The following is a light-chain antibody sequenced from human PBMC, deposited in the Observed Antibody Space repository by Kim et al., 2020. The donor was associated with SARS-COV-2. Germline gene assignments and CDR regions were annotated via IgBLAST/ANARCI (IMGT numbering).Light chain of an antibody. CDR2: QDS. CDR3: QAWDSSTGGV. J-gene: IGLJ3*02. V-gene: IGLV3-1*01. CDR1: KLGDKY. Sequence: SYELTQPPSVSVSPRQTASITCSGDKLGDKYACWYQQKPGQSPVLVIYQDSKRPSGIPERFSGSNSGNTATLTISGTQAMDEADYYCQAWDSSTGGVFGGGTQLTVL.